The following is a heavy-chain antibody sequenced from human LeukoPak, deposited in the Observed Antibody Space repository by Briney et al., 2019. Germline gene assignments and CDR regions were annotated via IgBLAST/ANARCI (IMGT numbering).Heavy chain of an antibody. CDR3: ARLILTGGSDY. V-gene: IGHV1-2*02. CDR2: INPNSGGT. D-gene: IGHD3-9*01. J-gene: IGHJ4*02. CDR1: GYTFTGYY. Sequence: ASVKVSGKASGYTFTGYYMHWVRQAPGQGLEWVGWINPNSGGTNYAQKFQGRVTMTRDTSISTAYMELSRLRSDDTAVYYCARLILTGGSDYWGQGTLVTVSS.